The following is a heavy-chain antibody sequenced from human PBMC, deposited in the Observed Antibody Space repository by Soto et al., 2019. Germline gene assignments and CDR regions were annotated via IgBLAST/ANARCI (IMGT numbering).Heavy chain of an antibody. CDR3: AKAISGYNAPLDH. CDR2: INPSGGST. CDR1: GYIFVNYG. Sequence: ASVKVSCKASGYIFVNYGIAWVRQAPGQGLEWMGIINPSGGSTSYAQKFQGRVTMTRDTSTSTVYMELSSLRSEDTAVYYCAKAISGYNAPLDHWGQGTRVTVSS. D-gene: IGHD5-12*01. J-gene: IGHJ4*02. V-gene: IGHV1-46*01.